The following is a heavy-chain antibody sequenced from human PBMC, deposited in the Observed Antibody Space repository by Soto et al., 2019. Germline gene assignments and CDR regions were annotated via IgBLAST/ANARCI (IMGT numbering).Heavy chain of an antibody. V-gene: IGHV2-5*02. CDR1: GFSLSTNGVG. CDR3: AHLSDWYYFDY. D-gene: IGHD3-9*01. J-gene: IGHJ4*02. Sequence: QFTLKESGPTLVKPTQTLTLTCTFSGFSLSTNGVGVGWIRQPPGKALEWLALIYWDDDKRYSPSLKSRLTLNKDTSKNQVVLTMTNMDPVDTATYYCAHLSDWYYFDYWGQGTLVTVSS. CDR2: IYWDDDK.